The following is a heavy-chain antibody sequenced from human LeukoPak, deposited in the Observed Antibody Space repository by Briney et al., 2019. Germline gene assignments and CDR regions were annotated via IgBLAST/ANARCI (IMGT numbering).Heavy chain of an antibody. J-gene: IGHJ6*04. D-gene: IGHD2-15*01. CDR2: ISSSSSYI. CDR3: ARDLRCSGGSCYAMDV. V-gene: IGHV3-21*01. Sequence: GGSLRLSCAASGFTFSSYSMNWVRQAPGKGLEWVSSISSSSSYIYYADSVKGRFTISRDNAKNSLYLQMNSLRAEDTAVYYCARDLRCSGGSCYAMDVWGKGTTVTISS. CDR1: GFTFSSYS.